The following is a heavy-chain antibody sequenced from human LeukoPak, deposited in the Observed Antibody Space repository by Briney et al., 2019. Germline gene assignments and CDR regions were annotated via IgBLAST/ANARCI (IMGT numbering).Heavy chain of an antibody. D-gene: IGHD6-19*01. J-gene: IGHJ3*02. CDR2: ISRDSNYI. CDR3: ARSVADGAFDI. V-gene: IGHV3-21*06. CDR1: GFIFSSYS. Sequence: PGGSLRLSCAASGFIFSSYSMHWVRQAPGKGLEWVSSISRDSNYIYYADLVKGRFTSSRDNPKTSLSLQMNSLRAEDTAVYFCARSVADGAFDIWGQGTMVTVSS.